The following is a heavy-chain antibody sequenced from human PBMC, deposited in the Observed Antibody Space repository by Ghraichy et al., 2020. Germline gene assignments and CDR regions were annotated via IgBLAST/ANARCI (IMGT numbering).Heavy chain of an antibody. Sequence: SETLSLTCAVYGGSFSGYYWSWIRQPPGKGLEWIGEINHSGSTNYNPSLKSRVTISVDTSKNQFSLKLSSVTAADTAVYYCARGQRAYSIGRNYGMDVWGQGTTVTVSS. CDR3: ARGQRAYSIGRNYGMDV. D-gene: IGHD6-25*01. J-gene: IGHJ6*02. CDR1: GGSFSGYY. V-gene: IGHV4-34*01. CDR2: INHSGST.